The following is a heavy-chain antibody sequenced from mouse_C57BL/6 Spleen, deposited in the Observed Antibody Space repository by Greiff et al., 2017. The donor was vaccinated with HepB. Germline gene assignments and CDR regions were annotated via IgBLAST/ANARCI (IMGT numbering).Heavy chain of an antibody. CDR1: GYTFTSYW. J-gene: IGHJ2*01. CDR2: INPSSGYT. Sequence: QVQLKQSGAELAKPGASVKLSCKASGYTFTSYWMHWVKQRPGQGLEWIGYINPSSGYTKYNQKFKDKATVTADKSSSTAYMQLSSLTYEDSAFYYCARNGRDSSLFDYWGQGTTLTVSS. CDR3: ARNGRDSSLFDY. D-gene: IGHD1-1*01. V-gene: IGHV1-7*01.